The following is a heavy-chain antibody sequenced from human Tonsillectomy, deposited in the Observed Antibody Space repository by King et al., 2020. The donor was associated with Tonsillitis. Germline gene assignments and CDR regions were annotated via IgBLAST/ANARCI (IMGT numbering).Heavy chain of an antibody. CDR2: ISWNSVSI. Sequence: VQLVESGGGLVQPGRSLRLSCAASGFTFDDYAMHWVRQAPGKGLEWVSGISWNSVSIGYEDSVKGRFTISRDNAKNSLYLQMNSLRAEDTALYYCAKERIGYCSNWGQGTLVTVSS. V-gene: IGHV3-9*01. D-gene: IGHD2-15*01. J-gene: IGHJ4*02. CDR1: GFTFDDYA. CDR3: AKERIGYCSN.